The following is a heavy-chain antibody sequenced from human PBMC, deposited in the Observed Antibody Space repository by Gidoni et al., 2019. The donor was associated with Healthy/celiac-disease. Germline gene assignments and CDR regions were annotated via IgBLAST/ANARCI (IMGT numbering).Heavy chain of an antibody. Sequence: QVQLVQSGAAVKKPGASVKVSCKVSGYTLTVLSILCVRQAPGKGLEWMGGFEPEDGVTIYAQKYQGRGTMTENTSTDTAYMELSSMRSEDTAVYYCATPNETRLGGSDRVHYYYGMDVWGQGTTVTVSS. CDR3: ATPNETRLGGSDRVHYYYGMDV. J-gene: IGHJ6*02. V-gene: IGHV1-24*01. CDR1: GYTLTVLS. D-gene: IGHD1-26*01. CDR2: FEPEDGVT.